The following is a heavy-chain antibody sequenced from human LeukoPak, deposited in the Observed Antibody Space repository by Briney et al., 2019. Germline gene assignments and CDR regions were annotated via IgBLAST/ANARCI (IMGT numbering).Heavy chain of an antibody. Sequence: GRSLRLSCAASGFTFSSYAMHWVRQAPGKGLEYVSAISSNGGSTYYANSVKGRFTISRDNSKNTLYLQMGSLRAEDMAVYYCARGLEDIVVVVAATHFDYWGQGTLVTVSS. V-gene: IGHV3-64*01. CDR1: GFTFSSYA. D-gene: IGHD2-15*01. CDR2: ISSNGGST. J-gene: IGHJ4*02. CDR3: ARGLEDIVVVVAATHFDY.